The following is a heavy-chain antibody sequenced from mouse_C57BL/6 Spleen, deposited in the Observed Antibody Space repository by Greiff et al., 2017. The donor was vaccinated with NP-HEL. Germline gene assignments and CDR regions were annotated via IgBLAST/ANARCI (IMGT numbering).Heavy chain of an antibody. V-gene: IGHV1-59*01. J-gene: IGHJ3*01. CDR1: GYTFTSYW. Sequence: QVQLQQPGAELVRPGTSVKLSCKASGYTFTSYWMHWVKQRPGQGLEWIGVIDPSDSYTNYNQKFKGKATLTVATSSSTAYMQLSSLTSEDSAVYYCARRDYGSSYVETWFAYWGQGTLVTVSA. CDR2: IDPSDSYT. D-gene: IGHD1-1*01. CDR3: ARRDYGSSYVETWFAY.